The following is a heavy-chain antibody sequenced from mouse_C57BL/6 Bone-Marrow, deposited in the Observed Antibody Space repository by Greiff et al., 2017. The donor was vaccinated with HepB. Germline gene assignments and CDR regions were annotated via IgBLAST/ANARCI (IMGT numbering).Heavy chain of an antibody. CDR2: ISSGGSYT. J-gene: IGHJ3*01. CDR1: GFTFSSYG. D-gene: IGHD2-4*01. V-gene: IGHV5-6*01. Sequence: EVQVVESGGDLVKPGGSLKLSCAASGFTFSSYGMSWVRQTPDKRLEWVATISSGGSYTYYPDSVKGRFTISRDNAKNTLYLQMSSLKSEDTAMYYCARHGGLRRPFAYWGQGTRVTVSA. CDR3: ARHGGLRRPFAY.